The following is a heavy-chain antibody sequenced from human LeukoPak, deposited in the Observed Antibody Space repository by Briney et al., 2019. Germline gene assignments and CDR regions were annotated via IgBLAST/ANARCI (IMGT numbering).Heavy chain of an antibody. V-gene: IGHV3-30*18. CDR2: ISNDGSNK. D-gene: IGHD5-12*01. Sequence: PGRSLRLSCAASGFTFSSYGRQWFRQAPDKGLEWLAAISNDGSNKYYADSVKGRFTISRDNSKNTLYLQMNSLRAEDTAVYYCAKVDIVATIDAGRLVDYWGQGTLVTVSS. J-gene: IGHJ4*02. CDR1: GFTFSSYG. CDR3: AKVDIVATIDAGRLVDY.